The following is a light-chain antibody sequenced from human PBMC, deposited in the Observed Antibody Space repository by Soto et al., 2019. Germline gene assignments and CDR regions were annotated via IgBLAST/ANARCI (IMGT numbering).Light chain of an antibody. CDR2: RNN. Sequence: QSVLTQPPSASGTPGQRVTISCSGSSSNIGSNYVYWYQQLQGTAPKLLIYRNNQRPSGVPDRFSGSKSGTSASLAISGLRSEDEADYYCAAWDDSLSGHYVFGTGTKLTVL. CDR3: AAWDDSLSGHYV. J-gene: IGLJ1*01. V-gene: IGLV1-47*01. CDR1: SSNIGSNY.